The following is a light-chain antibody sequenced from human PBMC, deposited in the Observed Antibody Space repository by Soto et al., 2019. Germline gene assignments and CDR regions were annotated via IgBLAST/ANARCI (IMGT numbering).Light chain of an antibody. CDR1: QGISSY. Sequence: ASTGDRFTITCLASQGISSYLAWYQQKPGKAPKLLIYDASSLESGVPSRFSGSGSGTEFTLTISSLQPDDFATYYCQQYNGYSVTFGQGTKVDI. V-gene: IGKV1-5*01. CDR3: QQYNGYSVT. J-gene: IGKJ1*01. CDR2: DAS.